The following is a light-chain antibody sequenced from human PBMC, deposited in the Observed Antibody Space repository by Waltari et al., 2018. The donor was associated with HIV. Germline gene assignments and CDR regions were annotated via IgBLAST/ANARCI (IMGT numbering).Light chain of an antibody. CDR1: SSDVGGYNY. V-gene: IGLV2-14*03. CDR2: DVS. CDR3: NSYTSSSSLVV. J-gene: IGLJ2*01. Sequence: QSALTQPASVSGSPGQSITISCTGTSSDVGGYNYVSWYQQHPGKAPKLMIYDVSNRPSGVSTRFSGSKSGNTASLTISGLQAEDEADYYCNSYTSSSSLVVFGGGT.